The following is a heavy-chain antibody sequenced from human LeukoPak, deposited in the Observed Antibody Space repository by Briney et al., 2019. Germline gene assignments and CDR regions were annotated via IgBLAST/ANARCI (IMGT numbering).Heavy chain of an antibody. CDR3: ASPSASGYDNYYYYYGMDV. J-gene: IGHJ6*02. D-gene: IGHD3-3*01. CDR1: GFTVSSNY. Sequence: PGGSLRLSCTASGFTVSSNYMSWVRQAPGKGLEWVSVIYSGGSTYYADSVKGRFTISRHNSKNTLYLQMNSLRAEDTAVYYCASPSASGYDNYYYYYGMDVWGQGTTVTVSS. V-gene: IGHV3-53*04. CDR2: IYSGGST.